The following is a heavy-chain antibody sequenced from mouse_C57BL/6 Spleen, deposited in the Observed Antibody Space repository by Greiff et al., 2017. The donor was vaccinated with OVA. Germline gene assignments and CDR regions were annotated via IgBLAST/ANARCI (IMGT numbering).Heavy chain of an antibody. V-gene: IGHV1-22*01. CDR1: GYTFTDYN. Sequence: VQLQQSGPELVKPGASVKMSCKASGYTFTDYNMPWVKQSHGKSLEWIGYINTNNGGTSYNQKFKGKATLTVNKSSSTAYMELRSLTSEDSAVYYCAREEDYDYGFDYWGQGTTLTVSS. CDR2: INTNNGGT. CDR3: AREEDYDYGFDY. D-gene: IGHD2-4*01. J-gene: IGHJ2*01.